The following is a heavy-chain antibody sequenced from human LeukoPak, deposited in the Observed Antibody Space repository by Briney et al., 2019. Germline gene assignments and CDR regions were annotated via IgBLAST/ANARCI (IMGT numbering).Heavy chain of an antibody. CDR3: ARDHYYGSGSYYSSWGYYYMDV. J-gene: IGHJ6*03. Sequence: KSSETLSLTCTVSGGSMSNSSYYWGWIRQPPGKGLEWIGSIYYTGSTYYNPSFKSLITISVDTSKNQFSLKVISVTAADTAVYYCARDHYYGSGSYYSSWGYYYMDVWGKGTTVTISS. CDR1: GGSMSNSSYY. CDR2: IYYTGST. V-gene: IGHV4-39*02. D-gene: IGHD3-10*01.